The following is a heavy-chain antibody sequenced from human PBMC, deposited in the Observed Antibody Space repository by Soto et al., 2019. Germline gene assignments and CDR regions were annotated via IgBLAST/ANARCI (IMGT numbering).Heavy chain of an antibody. CDR1: GYTFTGYY. CDR3: APLRRIAVAGYYYYGMDV. V-gene: IGHV1-2*02. Sequence: QVQLVQSGAEVKKPRASVKVSCKASGYTFTGYYMHWVRQAPGQGLEWMGWINPNSGGTNYAQKFQGRVTMTRDTSISTAYMELSRLRSDDTAVYYCAPLRRIAVAGYYYYGMDVWGQGTTVTVSS. CDR2: INPNSGGT. J-gene: IGHJ6*02. D-gene: IGHD6-19*01.